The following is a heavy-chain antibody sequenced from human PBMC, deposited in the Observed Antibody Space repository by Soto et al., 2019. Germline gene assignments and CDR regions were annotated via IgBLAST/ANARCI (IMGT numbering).Heavy chain of an antibody. CDR1: GGSFSGYY. CDR3: ARLKTNYDMDV. V-gene: IGHV4-34*01. Sequence: PSETLSLTCAVYGGSFSGYYWSWIRQPPGKGLEWIGEINHSGSTNYNPSLKSRVTVSVDTSKNQFSLKLSSVTAADTAVYYCARLKTNYDMDVWGQGTTGTFS. CDR2: INHSGST. D-gene: IGHD4-17*01. J-gene: IGHJ6*02.